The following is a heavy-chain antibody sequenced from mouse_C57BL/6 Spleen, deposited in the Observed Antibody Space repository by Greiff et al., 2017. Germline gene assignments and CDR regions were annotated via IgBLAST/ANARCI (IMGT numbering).Heavy chain of an antibody. CDR2: IYPGDGDT. J-gene: IGHJ1*03. Sequence: QVQLQQSGPELVKPGASVKISCKASGYAFSSSWMNWVKQRPGKGLEWIGRIYPGDGDTNYNGKFKGKATLTADKSSSTAYLQLSSLTSEDSAVYFCAREVTGQWYFDVWGTGTTVTVSS. CDR3: AREVTGQWYFDV. CDR1: GYAFSSSW. D-gene: IGHD2-1*01. V-gene: IGHV1-82*01.